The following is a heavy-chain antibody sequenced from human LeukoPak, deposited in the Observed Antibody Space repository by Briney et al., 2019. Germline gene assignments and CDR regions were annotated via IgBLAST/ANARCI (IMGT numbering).Heavy chain of an antibody. CDR2: IIPILGIA. Sequence: SVKVSCKASGGTFSSYTISWVRQAPGQGLEWMGRIIPILGIANYAQKFQGRVTITSDKSTSTAYMELSSLRSEDTAVYYCARVGVVPAENYYYMDVWGKGTTVTVSS. J-gene: IGHJ6*03. CDR3: ARVGVVPAENYYYMDV. CDR1: GGTFSSYT. V-gene: IGHV1-69*10. D-gene: IGHD2-2*01.